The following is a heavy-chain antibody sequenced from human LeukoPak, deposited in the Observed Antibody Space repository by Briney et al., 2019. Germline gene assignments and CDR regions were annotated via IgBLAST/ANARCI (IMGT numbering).Heavy chain of an antibody. D-gene: IGHD6-19*01. CDR2: IKQDGSEK. CDR3: ARIRRGWSQNWDY. CDR1: GFTFSSYW. Sequence: GGSLRLSCAASGFTFSSYWMSWVRQAPGKGLEWVANIKQDGSEKYYVDSVKGRFTISRDNAKNSLYLQMNSLRAEDTAVYYCARIRRGWSQNWDYWGQGTLVTVSS. V-gene: IGHV3-7*01. J-gene: IGHJ4*02.